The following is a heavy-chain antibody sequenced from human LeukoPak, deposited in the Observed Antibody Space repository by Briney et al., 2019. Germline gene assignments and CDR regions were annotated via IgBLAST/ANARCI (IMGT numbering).Heavy chain of an antibody. CDR2: ISAYNGNT. V-gene: IGHV1-18*01. D-gene: IGHD3-3*01. CDR1: GYTFTSYG. CDR3: ARDKLRFLEWLPMVRDHRVGYFDY. J-gene: IGHJ4*02. Sequence: GASVKVSCKGPGYTFTSYGISWVRQAPGQGLEWMGWISAYNGNTNYAQKLQGRVTMTTDTSTSTAYMELRSLRSDDTAVYYCARDKLRFLEWLPMVRDHRVGYFDYWGQGTLVTVSS.